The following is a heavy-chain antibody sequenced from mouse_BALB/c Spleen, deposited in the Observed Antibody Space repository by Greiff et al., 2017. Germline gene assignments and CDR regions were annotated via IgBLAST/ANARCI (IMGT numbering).Heavy chain of an antibody. D-gene: IGHD2-14*01. CDR2: IRLKSNNYAT. Sequence: VQLKESGGGLVQPGGSMKLSCVASGFTFSNYWMNWVRQSPEKGLEWVAEIRLKSNNYATHYAESVKGRFTISRDDSKSSVYLQMNNLRAEDTGIYYCTRQDYRAWFAYWGQGTLVTVSA. CDR3: TRQDYRAWFAY. CDR1: GFTFSNYW. V-gene: IGHV6-6*02. J-gene: IGHJ3*01.